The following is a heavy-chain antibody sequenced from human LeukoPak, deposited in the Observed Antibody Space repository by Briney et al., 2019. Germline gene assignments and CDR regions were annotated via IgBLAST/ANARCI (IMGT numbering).Heavy chain of an antibody. Sequence: ASVKVSCKASGYTFTSYYMHWVRQAPGQGLEWMGIINPSGGSTGYAQKFQGRVTMTRDTSTSTVYMELSSLRSEDTAVYYCAREKNWNYDRGSNHDYWGQGTLVTVSS. CDR1: GYTFTSYY. CDR3: AREKNWNYDRGSNHDY. D-gene: IGHD1-7*01. V-gene: IGHV1-46*03. J-gene: IGHJ4*02. CDR2: INPSGGST.